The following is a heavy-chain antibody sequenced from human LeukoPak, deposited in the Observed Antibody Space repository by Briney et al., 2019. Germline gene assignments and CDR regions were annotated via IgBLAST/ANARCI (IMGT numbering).Heavy chain of an antibody. CDR3: ARDRSYDFWSGYSTPDY. CDR1: GFTFSSYG. J-gene: IGHJ4*02. V-gene: IGHV3-33*01. CDR2: IWYDGSNK. D-gene: IGHD3-3*01. Sequence: GGSLRLSCAASGFTFSSYGMHWVRQAPGKGPEWVAVIWYDGSNKYYADSVKGRFTISRDNSKNTLDLQMNSLRAEDTAVYYCARDRSYDFWSGYSTPDYWGQGTLVTVSS.